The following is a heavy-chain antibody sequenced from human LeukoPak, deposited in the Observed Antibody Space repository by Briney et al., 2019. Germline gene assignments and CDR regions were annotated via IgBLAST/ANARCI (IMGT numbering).Heavy chain of an antibody. CDR1: GYTFTGYY. D-gene: IGHD3-3*01. CDR2: INPNGGGT. CDR3: ARDYDFWSGPGP. V-gene: IGHV1-2*02. J-gene: IGHJ5*02. Sequence: VASVKVSCKASGYTFTGYYMHWVRQAPGQGLEWMGWINPNGGGTNYAQKFQGRVTMTRDTSISTAYMELSRLRSDDTAVYYCARDYDFWSGPGPWGQGTLVTVSS.